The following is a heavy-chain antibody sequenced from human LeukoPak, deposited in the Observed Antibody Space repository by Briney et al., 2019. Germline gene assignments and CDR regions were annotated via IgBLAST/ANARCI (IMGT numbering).Heavy chain of an antibody. Sequence: QSGGSLRLSCAASGFTFRSNWVNWVRQAPGKGLEWVAHVQPDGSAKIYADSVKGRFTISRDNAKDSVYLQMNSLRVEDTAVYYCARDFFGWSSLGHWGQGTLVTVSS. J-gene: IGHJ1*01. CDR3: ARDFFGWSSLGH. D-gene: IGHD6-19*01. V-gene: IGHV3-7*01. CDR2: VQPDGSAK. CDR1: GFTFRSNW.